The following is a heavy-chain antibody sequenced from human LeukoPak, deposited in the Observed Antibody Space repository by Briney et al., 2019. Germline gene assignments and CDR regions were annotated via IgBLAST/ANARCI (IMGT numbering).Heavy chain of an antibody. D-gene: IGHD6-19*01. J-gene: IGHJ4*02. CDR2: IYSGDNT. Sequence: PGGSLRLSCAASGFTVSSNYMSWVRQAPGKGLEWVSLIYSGDNTYYADFVKGRFTISRDNSKNTLYLQMNSLTAEDTAVYYCATRSVAGSWSAFDYWGQGTLVTVSS. CDR1: GFTVSSNY. CDR3: ATRSVAGSWSAFDY. V-gene: IGHV3-53*01.